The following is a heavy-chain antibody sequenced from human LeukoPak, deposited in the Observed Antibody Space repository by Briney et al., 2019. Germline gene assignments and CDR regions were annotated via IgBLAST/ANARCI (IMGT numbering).Heavy chain of an antibody. CDR2: ISYSGST. Sequence: SETLSLTCTVSGGSISDYYWSWIRQPPGKGLEWIGYISYSGSTNYNPSLKSRVTISVDTSKNQFSLKLSSVTAADTAVYYCARARRVNPYYYDSSGYYCLFDYWGQGTLVTVSS. D-gene: IGHD3-22*01. CDR3: ARARRVNPYYYDSSGYYCLFDY. J-gene: IGHJ4*02. CDR1: GGSISDYY. V-gene: IGHV4-59*12.